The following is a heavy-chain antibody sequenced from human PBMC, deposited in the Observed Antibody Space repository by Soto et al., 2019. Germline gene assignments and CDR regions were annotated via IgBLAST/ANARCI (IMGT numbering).Heavy chain of an antibody. CDR1: GFTFSNCG. CDR3: TTDRKVYYDILTGYYILDY. CDR2: IKSKTDGGTT. D-gene: IGHD3-9*01. Sequence: PGGSLRLSCAASGFTFSNCGMNWVRQAPGKGLEWVGRIKSKTDGGTTDYAAPVKGRFTISRDDSKNTLYLQMNSLKTEDTAVYYCTTDRKVYYDILTGYYILDYWGQGTLVTVSS. J-gene: IGHJ4*02. V-gene: IGHV3-15*07.